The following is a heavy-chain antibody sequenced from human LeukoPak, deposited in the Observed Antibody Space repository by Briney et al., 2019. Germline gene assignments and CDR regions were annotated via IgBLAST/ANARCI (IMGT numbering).Heavy chain of an antibody. CDR2: IIPILGIA. V-gene: IGHV1-69*04. CDR1: GGTFSSYA. D-gene: IGHD4-23*01. Sequence: GASVKVSCKASGGTFSSYAISWVRQAPGQGLEWMGRIIPILGIANYAQKFQGRVTITADKSTSTAYMELSSLRSEDTAVYYCARETTVAYYFDYWGQGILVTVSS. J-gene: IGHJ4*02. CDR3: ARETTVAYYFDY.